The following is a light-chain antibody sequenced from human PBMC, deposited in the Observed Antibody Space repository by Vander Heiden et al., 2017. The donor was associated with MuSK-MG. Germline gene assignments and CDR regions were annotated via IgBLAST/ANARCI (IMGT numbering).Light chain of an antibody. Sequence: SYVLTQPPSAAVAPGPTATPTCAGNNVGSKSVQWCQQKPGQAPVLVVSDDGDRPSGIPERFSGFYSGNTATVTIRRVEAGDEADYYCQVWDSTSDNWVFGGGTTLTVL. V-gene: IGLV3-21*02. CDR1: NVGSKS. CDR2: DDG. CDR3: QVWDSTSDNWV. J-gene: IGLJ3*02.